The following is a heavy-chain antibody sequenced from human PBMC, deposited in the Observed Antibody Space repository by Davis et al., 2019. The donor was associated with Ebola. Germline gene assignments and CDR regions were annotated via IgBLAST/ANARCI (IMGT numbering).Heavy chain of an antibody. CDR2: IKQDGSEK. Sequence: GESLKISCAASGFTFNSYSMSWVRQAPGKGLEWVANIKQDGSEKYYVDSVKGRFTISRDNAKNSLYLQMNSLRAEDTAVYYCARGLYDYIWGSYGYWGQGTLVTVSS. CDR1: GFTFNSYS. J-gene: IGHJ4*02. D-gene: IGHD3-16*01. CDR3: ARGLYDYIWGSYGY. V-gene: IGHV3-7*01.